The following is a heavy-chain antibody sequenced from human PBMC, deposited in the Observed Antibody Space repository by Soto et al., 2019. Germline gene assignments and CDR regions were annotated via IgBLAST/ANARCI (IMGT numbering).Heavy chain of an antibody. CDR1: GGTFSTYI. Sequence: QAQLVQSGAEVKKPGSSVKVSCKASGGTFSTYIISWVRQAPGQGLEWMGRIIPILGIANYAQNFQGRVTITAYKSTSTVYMELSSLRSEDTAVYYCAREDYYGSGSYYNNDAFAIWGQGTMVTVSS. V-gene: IGHV1-69*08. D-gene: IGHD3-10*01. J-gene: IGHJ3*02. CDR2: IIPILGIA. CDR3: AREDYYGSGSYYNNDAFAI.